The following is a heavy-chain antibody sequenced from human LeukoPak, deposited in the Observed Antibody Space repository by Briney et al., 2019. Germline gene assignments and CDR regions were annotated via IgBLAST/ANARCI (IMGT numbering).Heavy chain of an antibody. D-gene: IGHD3-10*01. CDR1: GYTFTSYG. CDR3: ASYYYGSGSYDYYFDY. V-gene: IGHV1-69*05. CDR2: IIPIFGTA. J-gene: IGHJ4*02. Sequence: SVKVSCKASGYTFTSYGISWARQAPGQGLEWMGGIIPIFGTANYAQKFQGRVTITTDESTSTAYMELSSLRSEDTAVYYCASYYYGSGSYDYYFDYWGQGTLVTVSS.